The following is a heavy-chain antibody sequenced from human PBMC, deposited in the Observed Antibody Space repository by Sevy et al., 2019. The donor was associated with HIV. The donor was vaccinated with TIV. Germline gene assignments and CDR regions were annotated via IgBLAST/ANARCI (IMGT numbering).Heavy chain of an antibody. CDR3: AKVESGGSGVDY. J-gene: IGHJ4*02. D-gene: IGHD1-26*01. V-gene: IGHV3-30*18. Sequence: GGSLRLSCAASGFTFSSYGMHWVRQAPGKGLEWVAVISYDGSNKYYADSVKGRFTISRDNSKNTLYLQMNSLRAEDTAVYYCAKVESGGSGVDYWGQGTLVTVSS. CDR2: ISYDGSNK. CDR1: GFTFSSYG.